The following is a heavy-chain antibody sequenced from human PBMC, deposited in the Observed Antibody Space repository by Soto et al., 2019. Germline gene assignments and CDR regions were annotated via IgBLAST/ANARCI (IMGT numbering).Heavy chain of an antibody. V-gene: IGHV1-58*02. CDR3: AADRPDIGVGWWV. J-gene: IGHJ6*02. CDR2: IVVASGQT. CDR1: GSGFISSG. D-gene: IGHD2-15*01. Sequence: SVKVSCKASGSGFISSGIQWVRQAHGQRLEWIGWIVVASGQTNYAQNFRGRVAITRDTSTATAYIELTGLTSEDTAVYFCAADRPDIGVGWWVWGQGTTVTVAS.